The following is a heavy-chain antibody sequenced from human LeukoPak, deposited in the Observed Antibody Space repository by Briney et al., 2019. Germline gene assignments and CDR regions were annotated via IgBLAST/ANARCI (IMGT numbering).Heavy chain of an antibody. D-gene: IGHD2-8*02. V-gene: IGHV3-53*01. Sequence: GGSLRLSCAAFGFTVSVNYMSWVRQPPGKGLEWVSSIFPSGGEIHYADSVRGRFTISRDNSKSTLSLQMNSLRAEDTAIYYCATYRQVLLPFESWGQGTLVTVSS. CDR1: GFTVSVNY. J-gene: IGHJ4*02. CDR2: IFPSGGEI. CDR3: ATYRQVLLPFES.